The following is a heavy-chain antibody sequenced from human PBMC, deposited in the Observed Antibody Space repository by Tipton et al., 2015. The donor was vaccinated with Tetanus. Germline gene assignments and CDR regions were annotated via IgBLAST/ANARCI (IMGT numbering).Heavy chain of an antibody. CDR3: ARDQARGARGWNYFDF. J-gene: IGHJ4*02. D-gene: IGHD1-26*01. Sequence: TLSLTCTVSGGSISSGDFSWSWIRQPPGKGLEWIGYIYHSGNTYYNPSLKSRVSISVDRSNNQFSLRLTSVTAADTAVYYCARDQARGARGWNYFDFWGLGTLVTVSS. V-gene: IGHV4-30-2*01. CDR2: IYHSGNT. CDR1: GGSISSGDFS.